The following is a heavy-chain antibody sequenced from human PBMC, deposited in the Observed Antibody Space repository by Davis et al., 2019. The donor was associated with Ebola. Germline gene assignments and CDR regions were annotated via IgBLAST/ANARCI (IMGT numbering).Heavy chain of an antibody. CDR3: ARVGYDFWSGYFSDNWFDP. Sequence: SETLSLTCAVSGVSVATSDWWGWVRQPPGKGLEWLGEILHRGVTNYNPSLRGRATITMDQSRNEISLKLSSVTAADTAVYYCARVGYDFWSGYFSDNWFDPWGQGTLVTVSS. V-gene: IGHV4-4*02. CDR2: ILHRGVT. CDR1: GVSVATSDW. J-gene: IGHJ5*02. D-gene: IGHD3-3*01.